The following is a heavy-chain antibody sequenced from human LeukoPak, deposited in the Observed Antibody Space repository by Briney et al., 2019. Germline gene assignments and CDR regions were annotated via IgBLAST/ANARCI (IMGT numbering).Heavy chain of an antibody. CDR1: GFTFSGYY. J-gene: IGHJ6*03. D-gene: IGHD1-1*01. CDR2: ISDTSTYT. CDR3: ARVTLHWNEVDRHYFFYMDV. V-gene: IGHV3-21*01. Sequence: GGSLRLSCAASGFTFSGYYMTWVRQPPGKGLEWVSSISDTSTYTFYKEYLKGRFTVSRDNAKNSLSLQMRSLRDEDTAVYFCARVTLHWNEVDRHYFFYMDVWGKGTTVTVSS.